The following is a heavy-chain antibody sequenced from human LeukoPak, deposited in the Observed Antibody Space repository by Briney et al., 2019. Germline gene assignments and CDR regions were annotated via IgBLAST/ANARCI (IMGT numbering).Heavy chain of an antibody. D-gene: IGHD1-26*01. CDR2: ISSSSSTI. CDR1: GFTFSSYS. V-gene: IGHV3-48*04. Sequence: GRSLRLSCAASGFTFSSYSMNWVRQAPRKGLEWDSYISSSSSTIYYADFVKGRFTISRDNAKNSLYLQMNSLRAEHTAVYYCARSSGSYYVTAFDPWGQGTLVTVSS. CDR3: ARSSGSYYVTAFDP. J-gene: IGHJ5*02.